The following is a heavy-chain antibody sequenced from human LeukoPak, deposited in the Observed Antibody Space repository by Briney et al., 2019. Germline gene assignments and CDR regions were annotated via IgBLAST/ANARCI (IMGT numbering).Heavy chain of an antibody. CDR3: ARVLYYDSSGYYYYYYGMDV. CDR1: GGSISSYY. CDR2: IYYSGST. J-gene: IGHJ6*02. D-gene: IGHD3-22*01. Sequence: PSETLSLTCTVSGGSISSYYWSWIRQPPGKGLEWIGYIYYSGSTNYNPSLKSRVTISVDTSKNQFSLKLSSVTAADTAVYYCARVLYYDSSGYYYYYYGMDVWGQGTTVTVSS. V-gene: IGHV4-59*01.